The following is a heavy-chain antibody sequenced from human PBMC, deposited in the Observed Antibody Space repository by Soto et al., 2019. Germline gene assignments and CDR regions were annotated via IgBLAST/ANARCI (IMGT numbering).Heavy chain of an antibody. V-gene: IGHV1-69*06. CDR2: IIPIFGTA. J-gene: IGHJ5*02. D-gene: IGHD6-6*01. CDR3: AREEYSSSSPNWWDP. Sequence: GVSVQVSCKASGGTFSSYAISWVRQAPGQGLAWMGGIIPIFGTANYAQKFQGRVTITADNSTSPAYMELSSLRSEDTAVYYCAREEYSSSSPNWWDPWGQGTLVTVSS. CDR1: GGTFSSYA.